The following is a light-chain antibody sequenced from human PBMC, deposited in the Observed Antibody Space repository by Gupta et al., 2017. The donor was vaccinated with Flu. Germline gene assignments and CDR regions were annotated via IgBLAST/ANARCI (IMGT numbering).Light chain of an antibody. J-gene: IGKJ4*01. CDR2: GAS. CDR1: QSISTY. CDR3: QQRSGSLT. V-gene: IGKV3-11*01. Sequence: SPTTRSLSPGARATLSCRASQSISTYLAWYQQKPGQTPRLLIYGASTRATGIPARFSRSGSGTDFTRTSSSPEPEDCAVYYGQQRSGSLTFGGGTKVEI.